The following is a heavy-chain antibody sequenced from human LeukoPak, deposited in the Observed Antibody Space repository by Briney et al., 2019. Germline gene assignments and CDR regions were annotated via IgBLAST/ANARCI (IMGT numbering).Heavy chain of an antibody. V-gene: IGHV3-30*18. J-gene: IGHJ4*02. Sequence: GRSLRLSCAASGFTFSSYGMHWVRQAPGKGLEWVAVISYDGSKKYYADSVKGRFTISRDNSKNTLYLQMNSLRAEDTAVYYCAKDEYYDFWSGPSSTTVGNGRFDYWGQGTLVTVSS. CDR3: AKDEYYDFWSGPSSTTVGNGRFDY. D-gene: IGHD3-3*01. CDR2: ISYDGSKK. CDR1: GFTFSSYG.